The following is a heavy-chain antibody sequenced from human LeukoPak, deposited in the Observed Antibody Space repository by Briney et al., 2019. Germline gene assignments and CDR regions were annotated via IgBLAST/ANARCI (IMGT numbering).Heavy chain of an antibody. CDR2: IWYGGSNK. CDR1: GFTFSSYG. D-gene: IGHD2-2*01. J-gene: IGHJ6*04. Sequence: GGSLRLSCAASGFTFSSYGMHWVRQAPGKGLEWVAVIWYGGSNKYYADSVKGRFTISRDNSKNTLYLQMNSLRAEDTAVYYCAKGVGYCSSTSCYLMDVWGKGTTVTVSS. CDR3: AKGVGYCSSTSCYLMDV. V-gene: IGHV3-30*02.